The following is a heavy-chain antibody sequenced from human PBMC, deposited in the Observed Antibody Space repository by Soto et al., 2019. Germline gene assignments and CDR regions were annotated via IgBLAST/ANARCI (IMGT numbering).Heavy chain of an antibody. Sequence: PGGSMRLSCAASGCTFSSYAMRWVRQAPGKGLEWVAVISYDGSNKYYADSVKGRFTISRDNSKNTLYLQMNSLRAEDTAVYYCARDYPSDEVVPAAFHYYYYYGMDVWRQGTTVTVSS. D-gene: IGHD2-2*01. CDR3: ARDYPSDEVVPAAFHYYYYYGMDV. CDR1: GCTFSSYA. CDR2: ISYDGSNK. V-gene: IGHV3-30-3*01. J-gene: IGHJ6*02.